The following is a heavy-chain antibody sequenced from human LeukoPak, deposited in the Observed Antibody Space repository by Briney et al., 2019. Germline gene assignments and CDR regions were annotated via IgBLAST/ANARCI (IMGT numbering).Heavy chain of an antibody. V-gene: IGHV4-31*03. CDR1: GGSISSGGYY. CDR2: IYYSGNT. J-gene: IGHJ4*02. Sequence: SQTLSLTCTVSGGSISSGGYYWSWIRQHPGKGLEWIGYIYYSGNTYYNPSLKSRVSISVDTSKNQFSLQLNSVTPEDTAVYYCARERRFGESIDYWGQGTLVTVSS. D-gene: IGHD3-10*01. CDR3: ARERRFGESIDY.